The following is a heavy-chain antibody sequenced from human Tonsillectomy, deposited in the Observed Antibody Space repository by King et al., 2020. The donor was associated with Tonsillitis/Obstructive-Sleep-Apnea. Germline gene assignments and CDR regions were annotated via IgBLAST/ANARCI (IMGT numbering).Heavy chain of an antibody. D-gene: IGHD2-2*02. CDR3: ETARSSTNTSCYNY. V-gene: IGHV3-23*04. CDR2: ISGSGGST. Sequence: VQLVESGGGLVQPGGSLRLSCAASGFTFSSYAMNWVRQAPGKGLEWVSVISGSGGSTYYADSVKGRFTISRDNSKNTLYLQMNGLRAEDTSVYYCETARSSTNTSCYNYWAQGTLVTVS. CDR1: GFTFSSYA. J-gene: IGHJ4*02.